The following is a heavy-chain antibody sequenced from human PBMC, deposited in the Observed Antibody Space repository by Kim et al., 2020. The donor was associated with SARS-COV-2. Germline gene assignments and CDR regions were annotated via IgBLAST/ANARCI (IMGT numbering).Heavy chain of an antibody. CDR2: IYHSGST. D-gene: IGHD5-12*01. CDR3: ARDRARGYSGYDFFDY. CDR1: GYSISSGYY. V-gene: IGHV4-38-2*02. J-gene: IGHJ4*02. Sequence: SETLSLTCTVSGYSISSGYYWGWIRQPPGKGLEWIGSIYHSGSTYYNPSLKSRVTISVDTSKNQFSLKLSSVTAADTAVYYCARDRARGYSGYDFFDYWGQGTLVTVSS.